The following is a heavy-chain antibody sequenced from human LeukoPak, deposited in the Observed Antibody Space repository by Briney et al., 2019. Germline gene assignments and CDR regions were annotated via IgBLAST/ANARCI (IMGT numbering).Heavy chain of an antibody. J-gene: IGHJ5*02. V-gene: IGHV1-2*02. Sequence: ASVKVSCKASGFIFTAHYIHWVRQAPGQGLEWMGWINPNSGGTHYAQKFQGRVTMTRDRSISTVYMELTGLTSDDTALYYCARASFWESPINWFDPWGQGTLLTVSS. CDR1: GFIFTAHY. CDR3: ARASFWESPINWFDP. D-gene: IGHD3-16*01. CDR2: INPNSGGT.